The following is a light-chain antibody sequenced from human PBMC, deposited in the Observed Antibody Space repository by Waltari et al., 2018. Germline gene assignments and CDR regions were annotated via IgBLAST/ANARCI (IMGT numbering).Light chain of an antibody. CDR1: TSNLGAGHD. CDR3: QSFDNMLSGGVV. Sequence: QSVLTQPPSVSGTPGQRVTISCSGSTSNLGAGHDVHWYQHLPGTAPKPLIYGNNNRPPGVPDRFSGSKSGTSASLAITGLQADDEADYFCQSFDNMLSGGVVFGGGTKLAVL. V-gene: IGLV1-40*01. CDR2: GNN. J-gene: IGLJ2*01.